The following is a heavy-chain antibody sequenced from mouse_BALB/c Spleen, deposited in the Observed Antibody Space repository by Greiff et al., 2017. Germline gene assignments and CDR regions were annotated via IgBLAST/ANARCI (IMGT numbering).Heavy chain of an antibody. J-gene: IGHJ1*01. D-gene: IGHD1-1*01. CDR2: IRLKSNNYAT. CDR3: TSPHYYGSSYWYFDV. V-gene: IGHV6-6*02. Sequence: EVQVVESGGGLVQPGGSMKLSCVASGFTFSNYWMNWVRQSPEKGLEWVAEIRLKSNNYATHYAESVKGRFTISRDDSKSSVYLQMNNLRAEDTGIYYCTSPHYYGSSYWYFDVWGAGTTVTVSS. CDR1: GFTFSNYW.